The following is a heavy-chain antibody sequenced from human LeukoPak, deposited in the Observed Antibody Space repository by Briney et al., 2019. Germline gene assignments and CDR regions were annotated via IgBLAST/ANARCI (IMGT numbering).Heavy chain of an antibody. CDR1: GGSISSYY. V-gene: IGHV4-30-4*08. CDR3: ARDSYGSGRNAFDI. J-gene: IGHJ3*02. CDR2: IYYSGNT. Sequence: TLSLTCTVSGGSISSYYWSWIRQPPGKGLEWIGYIYYSGNTYYNPSLKSRVTISVDTSKNQFSLKLSSVTAADTAVYYCARDSYGSGRNAFDIWGQGTVVTVSS. D-gene: IGHD3-10*01.